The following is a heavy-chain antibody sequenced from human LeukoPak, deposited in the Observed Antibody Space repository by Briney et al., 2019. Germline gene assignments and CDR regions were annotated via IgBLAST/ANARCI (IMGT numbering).Heavy chain of an antibody. Sequence: GGSLRLSCAASGFTFSDYYMSWIRQAPGKGLEWVSSISSSSSYIYYADSVKGRFTISRDNAKNSLYLQMNSLRAEDTAVYYCARLSSFNWFDPWGQGTLVTVSS. D-gene: IGHD2-2*01. CDR1: GFTFSDYY. CDR2: ISSSSSYI. J-gene: IGHJ5*02. V-gene: IGHV3-11*06. CDR3: ARLSSFNWFDP.